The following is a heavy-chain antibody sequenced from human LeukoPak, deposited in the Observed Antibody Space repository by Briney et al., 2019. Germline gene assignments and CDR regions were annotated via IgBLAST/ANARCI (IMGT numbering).Heavy chain of an antibody. J-gene: IGHJ4*02. CDR1: GDSISSYY. Sequence: SETLSLTCTVSGDSISSYYWNWIRQSPGKGLEWIGCIYYSGSTNYNPSLKSRVTISVDTSKNQFSLKLSSVTAADTAVYYCARGPPMDSSSTNFDYWGQGTLVAVSS. CDR2: IYYSGST. CDR3: ARGPPMDSSSTNFDY. V-gene: IGHV4-59*01. D-gene: IGHD6-6*01.